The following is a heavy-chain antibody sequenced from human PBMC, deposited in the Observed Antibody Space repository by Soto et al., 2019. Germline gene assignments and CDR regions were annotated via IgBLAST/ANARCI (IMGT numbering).Heavy chain of an antibody. CDR1: GGTFSSYT. V-gene: IGHV1-69*08. J-gene: IGHJ4*02. CDR3: ARDAVGGSGSAGGDY. Sequence: QVQLVQSGAEVKKPGSSVKVSCKASGGTFSSYTISWVRQAPGQGLEWMGRIIPILGIANYAQKFQGRVTITADKSTSTAYVELSSLRSEDTAVYYCARDAVGGSGSAGGDYWGQGTLVTVSS. CDR2: IIPILGIA. D-gene: IGHD3-10*01.